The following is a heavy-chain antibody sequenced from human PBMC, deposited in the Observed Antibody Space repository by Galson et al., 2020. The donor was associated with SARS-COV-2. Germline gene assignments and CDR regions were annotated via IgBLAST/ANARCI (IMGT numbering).Heavy chain of an antibody. Sequence: TGGSLTHLCSASGFTYNTYSMNWVRQAPGKGREWCASIRRSRSNIYYADSVKGRFIISRDNAKNSLALQLNSRRAEDTAVYYCARGGGDRYGPYYWGQGGLVTVSS. CDR3: ARGGGDRYGPYY. CDR2: IRRSRSNI. J-gene: IGHJ4*02. CDR1: GFTYNTYS. V-gene: IGHV3-21*01. D-gene: IGHD2-21*02.